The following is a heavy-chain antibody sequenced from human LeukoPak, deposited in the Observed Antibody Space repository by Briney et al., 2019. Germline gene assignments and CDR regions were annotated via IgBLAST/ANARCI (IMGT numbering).Heavy chain of an antibody. CDR2: INHSGST. CDR3: ARTGYSYGDY. Sequence: SETLSLTCAAYGGSFSGYYWSWIRQPPGKGLEWIGEINHSGSTNYNPSLKSRVTISVDTSKNQFSLKLSSVTAADTAVYYCARTGYSYGDYWGQGTLVTVSS. V-gene: IGHV4-34*01. CDR1: GGSFSGYY. D-gene: IGHD5-18*01. J-gene: IGHJ4*02.